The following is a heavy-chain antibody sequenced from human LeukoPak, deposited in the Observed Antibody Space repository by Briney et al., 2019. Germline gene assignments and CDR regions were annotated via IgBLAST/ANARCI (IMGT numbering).Heavy chain of an antibody. CDR1: GGTFSSYA. V-gene: IGHV1-69*05. CDR2: IIPIFGTA. CDR3: ARVSYYYGSEAPYYFDY. D-gene: IGHD3-10*01. Sequence: SVKVSCKASGGTFSSYAISWVRQAPGQGLEWMGGIIPIFGTANYAQKFQGRVTITTEESTSTAYMELSSLRSEDTAVYYCARVSYYYGSEAPYYFDYWGQGTLVTVCS. J-gene: IGHJ4*02.